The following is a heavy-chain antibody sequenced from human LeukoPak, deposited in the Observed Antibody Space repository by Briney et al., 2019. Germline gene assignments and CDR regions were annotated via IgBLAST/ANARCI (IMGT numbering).Heavy chain of an antibody. CDR2: LSGSGGNT. V-gene: IGHV3-23*01. J-gene: IGHJ3*02. CDR3: AKGAARPPNCAFDI. Sequence: QSGGSLRLSCAGYGFTFRNYALSWVRQAPGKGLEWVASLSGSGGNTYFADSVKDRFSISRDNSKNTLYLQMNSLRAEDTAVYYCAKGAARPPNCAFDIWDQGTMVTVSS. D-gene: IGHD6-6*01. CDR1: GFTFRNYA.